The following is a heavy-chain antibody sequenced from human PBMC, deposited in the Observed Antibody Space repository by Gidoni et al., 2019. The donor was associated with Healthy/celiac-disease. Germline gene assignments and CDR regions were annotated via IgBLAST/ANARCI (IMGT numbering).Heavy chain of an antibody. V-gene: IGHV4-34*01. Sequence: QVQLQQWGAGLLKPSETLSLTCAVYGGSFSGYYWSWIRQPPGKGLEWIGEINHSGSTNYNPSLKSRVTISVDTSKNQFSLKLSSVTAADTAVYYCARGRPSTYNWNYVPYYYYGMDVWGQGTTVTVSS. CDR2: INHSGST. CDR3: ARGRPSTYNWNYVPYYYYGMDV. J-gene: IGHJ6*02. D-gene: IGHD1-7*01. CDR1: GGSFSGYY.